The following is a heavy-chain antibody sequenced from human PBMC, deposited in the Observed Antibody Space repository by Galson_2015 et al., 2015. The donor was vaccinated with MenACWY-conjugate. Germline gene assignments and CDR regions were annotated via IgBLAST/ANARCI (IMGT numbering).Heavy chain of an antibody. CDR1: GGSISTNRFY. D-gene: IGHD3-10*01. Sequence: TCSVSGGSISTNRFYWGWVRQPPGKGLEWIGSISYTGSTYYNPSLKSRVTISVDTSKSQFSLKLSSVTAADTAVYYCAREIAYGSGTYYNGPHWFDPWGRGTLVTVSS. CDR3: AREIAYGSGTYYNGPHWFDP. V-gene: IGHV4-39*07. J-gene: IGHJ5*02. CDR2: ISYTGST.